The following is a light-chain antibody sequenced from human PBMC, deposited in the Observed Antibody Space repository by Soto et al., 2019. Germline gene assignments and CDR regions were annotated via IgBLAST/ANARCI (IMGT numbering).Light chain of an antibody. V-gene: IGLV2-14*01. J-gene: IGLJ2*01. CDR2: EVT. CDR3: SSSTSNTVV. CDR1: ISDVGGYVF. Sequence: QSALTQPASVSGSPGQSITISCSGTISDVGGYVFVSWYQQHPGKAPKLMIYEVTNRPSGVSIRFSGSKSGNTASLTISGLQAEDEADYYCSSSTSNTVVFGGGTKLTVL.